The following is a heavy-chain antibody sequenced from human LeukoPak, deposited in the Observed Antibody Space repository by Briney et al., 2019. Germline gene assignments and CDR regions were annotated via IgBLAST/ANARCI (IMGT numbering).Heavy chain of an antibody. CDR3: ARGSYFDY. Sequence: GGSLRLSCAASGFTFSDHHIDWVRHAPGKGLEWVGRIRNKANSYTTEYAASVKGRFTISRDDSKNSLYLQMNSLKTEDTAVYYCARGSYFDYWGQGTLVTVSS. D-gene: IGHD3-10*01. CDR1: GFTFSDHH. CDR2: IRNKANSYTT. V-gene: IGHV3-72*01. J-gene: IGHJ4*02.